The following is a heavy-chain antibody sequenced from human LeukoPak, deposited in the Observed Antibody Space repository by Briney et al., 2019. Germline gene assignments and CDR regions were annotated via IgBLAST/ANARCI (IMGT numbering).Heavy chain of an antibody. V-gene: IGHV4-61*01. Sequence: SETLSLTCTVSGGSVSSGSYYWSRIRQPPGKGLEWIGYIYYSGSTNYNPSLKSRVTISVDTSKNQFSLKLSSVTAADTAVYYCARGDRPYSSSWYSDAFDIWGQGTMVTVSS. CDR1: GGSVSSGSYY. J-gene: IGHJ3*02. D-gene: IGHD6-13*01. CDR2: IYYSGST. CDR3: ARGDRPYSSSWYSDAFDI.